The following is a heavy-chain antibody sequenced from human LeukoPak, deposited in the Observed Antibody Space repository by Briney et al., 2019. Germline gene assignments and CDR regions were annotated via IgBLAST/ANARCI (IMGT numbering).Heavy chain of an antibody. CDR2: INHSGST. Sequence: SETLSLTCAVYGGSFSGYYWSWIRQPPGKGLEWIGEINHSGSTNYNPSLKSRVTISVDTSKNQFSLKLSSVTAADTAVYYCAREGPIAAAGTGWFDPWGQGTWSPSPQ. V-gene: IGHV4-34*01. CDR1: GGSFSGYY. CDR3: AREGPIAAAGTGWFDP. J-gene: IGHJ5*02. D-gene: IGHD6-13*01.